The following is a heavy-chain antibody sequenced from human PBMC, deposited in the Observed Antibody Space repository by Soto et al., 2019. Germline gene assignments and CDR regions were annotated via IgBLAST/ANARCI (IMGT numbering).Heavy chain of an antibody. V-gene: IGHV4-34*01. CDR3: ARGEAAGTEYYFDY. CDR1: GGSFSGYY. Sequence: QVQLQQWGAGLLKPSETLSLTCAVYGGSFSGYYWSWIRQPPGKGLEWIGEINHSGSTNYNPSLKSGVPIPVDTSKNQFSLKLSSVTAADTAVYYCARGEAAGTEYYFDYWGQGTLVTVSS. J-gene: IGHJ4*02. D-gene: IGHD6-13*01. CDR2: INHSGST.